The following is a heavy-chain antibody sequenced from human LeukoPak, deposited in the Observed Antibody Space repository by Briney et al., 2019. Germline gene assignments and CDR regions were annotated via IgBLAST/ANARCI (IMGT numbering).Heavy chain of an antibody. CDR1: GGSISRSGYS. V-gene: IGHV4-30-2*01. CDR3: ARSHEYSSSWYLYAFDI. D-gene: IGHD6-13*01. CDR2: FYNRGST. Sequence: LSLTCAVSGGSISRSGYSWNWIRQPPGKGLEWIGYFYNRGSTDYNPSLKSRVTMSVDTSKNQFSLKLSSVTAADTAVYYCARSHEYSSSWYLYAFDIWGQGTMVTVSS. J-gene: IGHJ3*02.